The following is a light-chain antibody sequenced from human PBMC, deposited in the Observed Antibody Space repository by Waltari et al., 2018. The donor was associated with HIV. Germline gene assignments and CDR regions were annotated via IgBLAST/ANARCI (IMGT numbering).Light chain of an antibody. Sequence: QSALAQPRSVSGSPGQSVTISCTGTRRDVGGYNYVSWYKQHPGKAPKLMIYDVNKRPSGVPDRFSGSKSGNTASLTISGLQSEDEADYYCCSYVGISTFVVFGGGTKLTVL. J-gene: IGLJ2*01. V-gene: IGLV2-11*01. CDR1: RRDVGGYNY. CDR3: CSYVGISTFVV. CDR2: DVN.